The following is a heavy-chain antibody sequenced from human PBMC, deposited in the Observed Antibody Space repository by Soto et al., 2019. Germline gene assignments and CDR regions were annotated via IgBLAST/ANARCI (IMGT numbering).Heavy chain of an antibody. D-gene: IGHD6-19*01. CDR3: ARPLGGIAVAGVDY. Sequence: GGSLRLSCAASGFTFISYSMNWVRQAPGKGLEWVSSISSSSSYIYYADSVKGRFTISRDNAKNSLYLQMNSLRAEDTAVYYCARPLGGIAVAGVDYWGQGTLVTVSS. V-gene: IGHV3-21*01. CDR2: ISSSSSYI. CDR1: GFTFISYS. J-gene: IGHJ4*02.